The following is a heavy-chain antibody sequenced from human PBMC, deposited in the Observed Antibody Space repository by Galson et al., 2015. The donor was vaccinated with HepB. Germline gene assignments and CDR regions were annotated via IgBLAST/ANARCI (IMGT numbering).Heavy chain of an antibody. V-gene: IGHV3-7*01. Sequence: SLRLSCAASGFTFGSYWMSWVRQAPGKGLEWVANMNQDGSEKNYVDSVKGRFTISRDNAENSLYLQMNNLRAEDTSVYYCAQHDNTGDYCLDYWGQGTLVTVSS. CDR2: MNQDGSEK. J-gene: IGHJ4*02. CDR1: GFTFGSYW. CDR3: AQHDNTGDYCLDY. D-gene: IGHD3-22*01.